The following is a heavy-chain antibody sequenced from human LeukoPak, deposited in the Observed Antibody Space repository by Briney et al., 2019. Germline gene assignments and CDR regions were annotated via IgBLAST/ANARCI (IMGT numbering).Heavy chain of an antibody. V-gene: IGHV4-4*07. Sequence: PSETLSLTCTVSGGSLSSYYWSWIRQPAGKGLGWIGRIYTSGSTNYNPSLKSRVTMSVDTSKNQFSLKLSSVTAADTAVYYCARDGLSWAAVADIWGQGTLVTVSS. CDR3: ARDGLSWAAVADI. CDR1: GGSLSSYY. CDR2: IYTSGST. J-gene: IGHJ4*02. D-gene: IGHD6-19*01.